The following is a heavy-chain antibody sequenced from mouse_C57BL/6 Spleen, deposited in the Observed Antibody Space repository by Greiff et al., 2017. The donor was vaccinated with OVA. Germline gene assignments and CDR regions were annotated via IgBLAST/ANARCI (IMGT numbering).Heavy chain of an antibody. D-gene: IGHD1-1*01. V-gene: IGHV5-4*01. J-gene: IGHJ1*03. CDR3: AGDGDDYGSRGYIDV. Sequence: EVQRVESGGGLVKPGGSLKLSCAASGFTFSSYAMSWVSQTPEKRLEWVATISDGGSYTYYPANVKGRFTISGDNANNKLYLQMSHLKSEDTAMDDCAGDGDDYGSRGYIDVWGTGTTVTVSS. CDR1: GFTFSSYA. CDR2: ISDGGSYT.